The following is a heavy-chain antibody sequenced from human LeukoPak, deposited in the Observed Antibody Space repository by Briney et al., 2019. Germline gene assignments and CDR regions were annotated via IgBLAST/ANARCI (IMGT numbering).Heavy chain of an antibody. Sequence: ASVKVSCKASGYTFTGYYMHWVRQAPGQGLEWMGWINPNSGGTNYAQKFQGRVTMTRDTSISTAYMELSRPRSDDTAVYYCATTQWIQLWSRAFDIWGQGTMVTVSS. V-gene: IGHV1-2*02. J-gene: IGHJ3*02. CDR2: INPNSGGT. CDR3: ATTQWIQLWSRAFDI. D-gene: IGHD5-18*01. CDR1: GYTFTGYY.